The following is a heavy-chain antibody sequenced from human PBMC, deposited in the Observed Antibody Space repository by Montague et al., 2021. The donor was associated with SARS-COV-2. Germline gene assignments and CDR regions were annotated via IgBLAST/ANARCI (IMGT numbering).Heavy chain of an antibody. CDR2: IYYSGST. CDR3: ARVAPRYDSITIIGVVIPDWFDP. J-gene: IGHJ5*02. CDR1: GGSISSYY. Sequence: SETLSLTCTVSGGSISSYYWSWIRQPPGKGLELIGYIYYSGSTNYNPSLKSRVTISVDTSKNQFSLKLSSVTAADTAVYYCARVAPRYDSITIIGVVIPDWFDPWGQGTLVTVSS. D-gene: IGHD3-3*01. V-gene: IGHV4-59*01.